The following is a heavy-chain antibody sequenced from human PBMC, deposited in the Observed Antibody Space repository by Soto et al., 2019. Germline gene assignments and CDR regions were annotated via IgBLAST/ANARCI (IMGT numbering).Heavy chain of an antibody. V-gene: IGHV1-46*02. Sequence: ASVKVACKAAGYALNDYPMLWARQVPGQGLEWMGIIDSSDGRTSYAERFQGRLTMTTDKSTSTAYMELRSLRSDDTAVYYCARDTGELWFGEPSYYFDYWGQGTLVTVSS. D-gene: IGHD3-10*01. CDR3: ARDTGELWFGEPSYYFDY. CDR2: IDSSDGRT. J-gene: IGHJ4*02. CDR1: GYALNDYP.